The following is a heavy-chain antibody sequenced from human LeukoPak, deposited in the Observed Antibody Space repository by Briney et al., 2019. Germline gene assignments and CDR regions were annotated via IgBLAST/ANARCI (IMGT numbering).Heavy chain of an antibody. CDR3: ARGVHGDYRWYFDL. CDR2: INHSGST. D-gene: IGHD4-17*01. Sequence: KTSETLSLTCAVYGGSFSGYYWSWIRQPPGKGLEWIGEINHSGSTNYNPSLKSRVTISVDTSKNQFSLKLSSVTAADTAVYYCARGVHGDYRWYFDLWGRGTLVTVSS. J-gene: IGHJ2*01. V-gene: IGHV4-34*01. CDR1: GGSFSGYY.